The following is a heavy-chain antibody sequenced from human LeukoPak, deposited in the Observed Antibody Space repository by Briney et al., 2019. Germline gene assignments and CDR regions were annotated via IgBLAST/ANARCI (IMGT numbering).Heavy chain of an antibody. CDR2: INPNSGDT. CDR1: GYTFSGSY. Sequence: ASVKVSCKASGYTFSGSYIHWVRQAPGQGLEWLGRINPNSGDTNYAQNLHGRVTMTRDTSITTAYMDLDRLRSDDTAVYYCARLGENGLLTGYFYPWGQGTMVTVSS. V-gene: IGHV1-2*06. J-gene: IGHJ5*02. D-gene: IGHD3-9*01. CDR3: ARLGENGLLTGYFYP.